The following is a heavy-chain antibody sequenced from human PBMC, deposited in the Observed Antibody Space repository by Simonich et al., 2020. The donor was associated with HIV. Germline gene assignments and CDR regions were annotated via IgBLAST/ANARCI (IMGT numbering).Heavy chain of an antibody. CDR3: AKDKGAYYGSGSPVY. V-gene: IGHV3-9*01. Sequence: EVQLVESGGGLVQPGRSLGLSCAASGFTFDVYAMHWVRQAPGKGREWVSGISWNSGSIGYADSVKGRFTISRDNAKNSLYLQMNSLRAEDTALYYCAKDKGAYYGSGSPVYWGQGTLVTVSS. CDR1: GFTFDVYA. D-gene: IGHD3-10*01. CDR2: ISWNSGSI. J-gene: IGHJ4*02.